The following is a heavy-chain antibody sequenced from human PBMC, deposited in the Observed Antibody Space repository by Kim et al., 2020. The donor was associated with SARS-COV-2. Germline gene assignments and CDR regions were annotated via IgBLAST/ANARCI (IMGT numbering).Heavy chain of an antibody. V-gene: IGHV1-18*01. J-gene: IGHJ5*02. CDR3: ARDDRHGRSSGWYPDWFDP. Sequence: ASVKVSCKASGYTFTSYGISWVRQAPGQGLEWMGLISAYNCNTNYAQKLQGRVTMTTDTSTSTAYMELRSLRSDDTAVYYCARDDRHGRSSGWYPDWFDPWGQGTLVTVSS. CDR2: ISAYNCNT. CDR1: GYTFTSYG. D-gene: IGHD6-19*01.